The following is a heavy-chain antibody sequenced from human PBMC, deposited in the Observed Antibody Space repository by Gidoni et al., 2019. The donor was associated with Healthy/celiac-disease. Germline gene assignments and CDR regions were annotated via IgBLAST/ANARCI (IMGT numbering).Heavy chain of an antibody. D-gene: IGHD6-19*01. J-gene: IGHJ3*02. Sequence: EVQLLESGGGLVQPGGSLGRYCAASGFTFISYAMSLVRQAPGKVLDWVSAISWSVCSTSYADSVKGRFTISRDNSKNTLYLQMNSLRAEDTAVYYCAKVRSSGWYPSSNDAFDIWGQVTMVTVSS. CDR3: AKVRSSGWYPSSNDAFDI. CDR1: GFTFISYA. V-gene: IGHV3-23*01. CDR2: ISWSVCST.